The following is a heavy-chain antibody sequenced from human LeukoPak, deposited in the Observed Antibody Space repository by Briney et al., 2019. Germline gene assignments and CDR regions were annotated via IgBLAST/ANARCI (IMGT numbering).Heavy chain of an antibody. V-gene: IGHV4-59*01. CDR1: GCSISSYY. CDR3: ARGGSYGYGSFDY. Sequence: SETLSLTCTVSGCSISSYYWSWIRQPPGKGLEWIGYIYYSGSTNYNPSLKSRVTISVDTSKNQFSLKLSSVTAADTAVYYCARGGSYGYGSFDYWGQGTLVTVSS. D-gene: IGHD5-18*01. J-gene: IGHJ4*02. CDR2: IYYSGST.